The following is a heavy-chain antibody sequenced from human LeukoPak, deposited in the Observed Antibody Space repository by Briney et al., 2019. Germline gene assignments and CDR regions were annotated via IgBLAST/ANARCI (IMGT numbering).Heavy chain of an antibody. CDR1: GYTFTSYY. CDR3: ARFRRSSRDPHRYMDV. CDR2: ISAYNGNT. J-gene: IGHJ6*03. D-gene: IGHD1-14*01. V-gene: IGHV1-18*04. Sequence: ASVKVSCKASGYTFTSYYTHWVRQATGQGLEWMGWISAYNGNTNYAQKLQGRVTMTTDTSTSTAYMELRSLRSDDTAVYYCARFRRSSRDPHRYMDVWGKGTTVTVSS.